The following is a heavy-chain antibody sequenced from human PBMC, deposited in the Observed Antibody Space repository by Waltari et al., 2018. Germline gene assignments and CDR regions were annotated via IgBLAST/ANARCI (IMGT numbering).Heavy chain of an antibody. CDR3: ATVTTLRGGGY. Sequence: EVQLLESGGDLVQPGGSLRLSCAASGFTFSNYAMTWVRQAPGKGLGLVSVIVGGGSTTYYADSVKGRFTISRDNSKNTLYLQMNSLRAEDTAVYYCATVTTLRGGGYWGQGTLVTVSS. CDR1: GFTFSNYA. D-gene: IGHD4-17*01. V-gene: IGHV3-23*01. J-gene: IGHJ4*02. CDR2: IVGGGSTT.